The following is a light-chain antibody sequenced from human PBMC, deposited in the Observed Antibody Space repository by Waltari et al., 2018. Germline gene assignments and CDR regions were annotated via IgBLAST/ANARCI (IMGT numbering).Light chain of an antibody. CDR2: DAS. J-gene: IGKJ1*01. Sequence: DIQMTQSPSSLPASVEDGVTITCRASQPISNSLAWYQQISGKAPNLLLFDASTLQTGVPSRFSGSGSGRDYTLTISSLQAEDFATYYCQQYYSTPRTFGPGTKVEI. CDR3: QQYYSTPRT. V-gene: IGKV1-NL1*01. CDR1: QPISNS.